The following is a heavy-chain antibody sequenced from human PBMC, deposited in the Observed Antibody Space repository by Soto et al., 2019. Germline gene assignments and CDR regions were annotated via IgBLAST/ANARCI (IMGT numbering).Heavy chain of an antibody. V-gene: IGHV2-26*01. CDR3: ARILFGRSVAGGYFYMDV. CDR1: GFSLSNGKVG. Sequence: HVTLKESGPVLVKPTETLTLTCTVSGFSLSNGKVGVSWIRQPPGKALEWLAHIFSNDEKSYRTSLKSRRTICEGTSKSQVVLTMTNVDPVDTATYYCARILFGRSVAGGYFYMDVWGKGTTVTVSS. J-gene: IGHJ6*03. D-gene: IGHD6-19*01. CDR2: IFSNDEK.